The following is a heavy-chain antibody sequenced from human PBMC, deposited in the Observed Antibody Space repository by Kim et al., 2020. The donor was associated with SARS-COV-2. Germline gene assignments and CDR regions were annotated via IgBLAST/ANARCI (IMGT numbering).Heavy chain of an antibody. Sequence: GGSLRLSCAASGFTFSSYAMHWVRQAPGKGLEWVAVISYDGSNKYYADSVKGRFTISRDNSKNTLYLQMNSLRAEDTAVYYCARDACSSTSCYVIYYYY. J-gene: IGHJ6*01. D-gene: IGHD2-2*01. CDR3: ARDACSSTSCYVIYYYY. CDR1: GFTFSSYA. V-gene: IGHV3-30*04. CDR2: ISYDGSNK.